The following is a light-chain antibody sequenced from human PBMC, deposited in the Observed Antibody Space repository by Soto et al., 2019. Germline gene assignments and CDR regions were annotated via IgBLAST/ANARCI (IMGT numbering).Light chain of an antibody. V-gene: IGKV2D-29*01. J-gene: IGKJ1*01. CDR2: EAS. CDR1: QSLLHNDGKTY. Sequence: EIVLTQTPLSLSVTPGQPASISCKSSQSLLHNDGKTYLYWYLQRPGQPPQALMYEASNRFSGVPDRFSGSGSGTDFTLKISRVEADDVGVYYCMQGTQFPRTFGQGTKAEIK. CDR3: MQGTQFPRT.